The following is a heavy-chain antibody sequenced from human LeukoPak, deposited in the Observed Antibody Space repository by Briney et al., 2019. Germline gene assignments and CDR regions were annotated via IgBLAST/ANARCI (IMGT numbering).Heavy chain of an antibody. CDR2: ISSSGSTI. D-gene: IGHD6-19*01. CDR3: ASTIAVAGTPRGPHWFDP. Sequence: GGSLRLSCAASGFTFSDYYMSWIRQAPGKGLEWVSYISSSGSTIYYADSVKGRFTISRDNAKNSLYLQMNSLRAEDTAVYYCASTIAVAGTPRGPHWFDPWGQGTLVTVSS. CDR1: GFTFSDYY. J-gene: IGHJ5*02. V-gene: IGHV3-11*01.